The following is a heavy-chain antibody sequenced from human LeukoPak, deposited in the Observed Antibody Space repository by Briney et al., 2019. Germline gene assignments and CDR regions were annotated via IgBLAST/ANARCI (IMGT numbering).Heavy chain of an antibody. V-gene: IGHV3-30*04. Sequence: GGSPRLSCAASGFTFSSYAMHWVRQAPGKGLEWVAVISYDGSNKYYADSVKGRFTISRDNSKNTLYLQMNSLRAEDTAVYYCARDEAAAGTVDYWGQGTLVIVSS. CDR3: ARDEAAAGTVDY. CDR1: GFTFSSYA. J-gene: IGHJ4*02. CDR2: ISYDGSNK. D-gene: IGHD6-13*01.